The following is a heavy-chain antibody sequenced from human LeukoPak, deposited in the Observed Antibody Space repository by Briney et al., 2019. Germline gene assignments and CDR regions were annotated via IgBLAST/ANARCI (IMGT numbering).Heavy chain of an antibody. D-gene: IGHD6-19*01. CDR3: ARVYSSGWYAQVFDY. V-gene: IGHV3-30-3*01. J-gene: IGHJ4*02. CDR2: ISYDGSNK. CDR1: GFTFSSYA. Sequence: GGSLRLSCAASGFTFSSYAMSWVRQAPGKGLEWVAVISYDGSNKYYADSVKGRFTISRDNSKNTLYLQMNSLRAEDTAVYYCARVYSSGWYAQVFDYWGQGTLVTVSS.